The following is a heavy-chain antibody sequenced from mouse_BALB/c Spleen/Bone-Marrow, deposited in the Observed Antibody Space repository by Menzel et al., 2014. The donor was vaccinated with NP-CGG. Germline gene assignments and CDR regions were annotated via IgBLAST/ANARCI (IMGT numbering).Heavy chain of an antibody. Sequence: EVKLMESGGGLGQPGGSLRLSCAASGFDFSRYWMRWVRQAPGKGLEWIGEINPDSSTINYTPSLKDKFIISRDNAKNTLYLQMSKVRAEDAALYYCARQDYYGKGDYWGQGTTLTVSS. CDR3: ARQDYYGKGDY. CDR2: INPDSSTI. D-gene: IGHD1-1*02. J-gene: IGHJ2*01. V-gene: IGHV4-1*02. CDR1: GFDFSRYW.